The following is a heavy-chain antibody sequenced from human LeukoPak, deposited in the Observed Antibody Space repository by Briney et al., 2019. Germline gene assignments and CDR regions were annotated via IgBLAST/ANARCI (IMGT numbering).Heavy chain of an antibody. CDR2: IYTSGST. J-gene: IGHJ4*02. D-gene: IGHD3-9*01. Sequence: SETLSLTCTVSGDSISSYYWSWIRQPAGKGLEWIGRIYTSGSTNYNPSLKSRVTMSVDTSKNQFSLKLSSVTAADTAVYFCARDHYDILTGYYDYFDYWGQRTLVTVSS. V-gene: IGHV4-4*07. CDR3: ARDHYDILTGYYDYFDY. CDR1: GDSISSYY.